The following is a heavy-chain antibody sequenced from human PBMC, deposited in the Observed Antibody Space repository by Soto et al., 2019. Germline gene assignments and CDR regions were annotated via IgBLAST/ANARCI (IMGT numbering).Heavy chain of an antibody. J-gene: IGHJ5*02. Sequence: QVQLVESGGGVVQPGRSLRLSCAASGFTFSSYAMHWVRQAPGKGLEWVAVISYDGSNKYYADSVKGRFTISRDNSKNTLYLQMNSLRAEDTAVYYCATLTPLYGDYHWFDPGAREPWSPSPQ. V-gene: IGHV3-30-3*01. CDR3: ATLTPLYGDYHWFDP. CDR2: ISYDGSNK. CDR1: GFTFSSYA. D-gene: IGHD4-17*01.